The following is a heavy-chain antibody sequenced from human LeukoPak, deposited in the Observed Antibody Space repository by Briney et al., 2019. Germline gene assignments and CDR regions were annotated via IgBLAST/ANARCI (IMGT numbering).Heavy chain of an antibody. V-gene: IGHV1-69*06. CDR1: GYTFTSYG. CDR2: NIPIFGTA. D-gene: IGHD3-10*01. CDR3: ATDQGQFGDPSFDY. Sequence: ASVKVSCKASGYTFTSYGISWVRQAPGQGLEWMGGNIPIFGTANYAQKFQGRVTMTEDTSTDTAYMELSSLRLEDTAVYYCATDQGQFGDPSFDYWGQGTLVTVSS. J-gene: IGHJ4*02.